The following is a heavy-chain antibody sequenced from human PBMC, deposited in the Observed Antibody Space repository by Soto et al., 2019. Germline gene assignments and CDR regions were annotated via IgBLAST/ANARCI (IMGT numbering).Heavy chain of an antibody. Sequence: PGGSLRLSCAASGFTFSSYWMHWVRQAPGKGLVWVSRINSDWSSTSYADPVKGRFTISRDNAKNTLYLQMNSLRAEDTAVYYCARDLNYYGSETSYNWFDPWGQGILVTVSS. J-gene: IGHJ5*02. CDR3: ARDLNYYGSETSYNWFDP. V-gene: IGHV3-74*01. CDR1: GFTFSSYW. D-gene: IGHD3-10*01. CDR2: INSDWSST.